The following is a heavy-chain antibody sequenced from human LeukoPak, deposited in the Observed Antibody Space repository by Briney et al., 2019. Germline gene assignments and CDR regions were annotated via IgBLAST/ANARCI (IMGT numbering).Heavy chain of an antibody. CDR3: ARDTYCGGDCYSGNFQH. CDR2: ISGTGAGT. J-gene: IGHJ1*01. CDR1: GFTFSSYA. D-gene: IGHD2-21*02. Sequence: GGSLRLSCAASGFTFSSYAMSWVRQAPGKGLEWVSAISGTGAGTYYADSAKGRFTISRDNSKNTLYLQMNSLRPEDTAVYYCARDTYCGGDCYSGNFQHWGQGTLVTVSS. V-gene: IGHV3-23*01.